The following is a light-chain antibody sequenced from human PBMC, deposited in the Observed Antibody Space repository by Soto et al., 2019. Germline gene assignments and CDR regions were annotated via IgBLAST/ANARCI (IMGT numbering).Light chain of an antibody. CDR3: CQQYSTSWT. V-gene: IGKV1-39*01. CDR2: AAS. CDR1: QSISSC. Sequence: DIQMTQSPSSLSASVGDRVTITCRASQSISSCLNWYQQKPGKAPKLLIYAASSLQSGVPSRFGSSGGAAAVSPLISSMLQEEYAAEYYCQQYSTSWTFGQGTKVDIK. J-gene: IGKJ1*01.